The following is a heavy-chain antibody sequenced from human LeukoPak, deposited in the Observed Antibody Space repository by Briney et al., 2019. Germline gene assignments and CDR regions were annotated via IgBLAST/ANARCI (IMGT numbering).Heavy chain of an antibody. Sequence: SQTLSLTCTVSGGSISSGGYYWSWIRQHPGKGLEWIGYIYYSGSTYYNPSLKSRVTISVDTSKNQFSLKLSSVTAADTAVYYCARVRTAAAGTPFDYWGQGTLVTVSS. V-gene: IGHV4-31*03. D-gene: IGHD6-13*01. CDR2: IYYSGST. CDR3: ARVRTAAAGTPFDY. CDR1: GGSISSGGYY. J-gene: IGHJ4*02.